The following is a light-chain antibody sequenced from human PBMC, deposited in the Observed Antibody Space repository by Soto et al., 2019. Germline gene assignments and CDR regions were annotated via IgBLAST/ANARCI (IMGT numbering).Light chain of an antibody. CDR1: QSINTF. V-gene: IGKV3-11*01. J-gene: IGKJ4*01. CDR3: QQRTIWPLT. CDR2: DAS. Sequence: EVLLTQSPATLSVSPWESVTLSCRASQSINTFLAWYQQKPGQAPRLLIYDASSRAAGVPARFSGRGSGTDFTLTINRLEPEDFAVYHCQQRTIWPLTFGGGTRVE.